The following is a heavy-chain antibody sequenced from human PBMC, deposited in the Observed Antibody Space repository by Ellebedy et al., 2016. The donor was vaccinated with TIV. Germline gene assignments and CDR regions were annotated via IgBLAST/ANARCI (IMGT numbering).Heavy chain of an antibody. CDR3: ARLSGWYGDFDY. D-gene: IGHD6-19*01. CDR2: IYSGGST. Sequence: GESLKISCAASGFTVSNIYMSWVRQAPGKGLEWVSVIYSGGSTHYADSVKGRFTISRDNSKNTLYLQMNSLRAEDTAVYYCARLSGWYGDFDYWGQGTLVTVSS. V-gene: IGHV3-53*01. CDR1: GFTVSNIY. J-gene: IGHJ4*02.